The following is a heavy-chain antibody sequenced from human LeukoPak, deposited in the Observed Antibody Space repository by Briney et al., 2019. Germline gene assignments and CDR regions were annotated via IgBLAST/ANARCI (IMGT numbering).Heavy chain of an antibody. V-gene: IGHV1-46*01. CDR1: GYTFTSYY. J-gene: IGHJ5*02. Sequence: ASVKASCKASGYTFTSYYMHWVRQAPGQGLEWMGIINPSGGSTSYAQKFQGRVTMTRDMSTSTVYMELSSLKSEDTAVYYCARVSGPYYGSGSYYKRLGWFDPWGQGTLVTVSS. CDR3: ARVSGPYYGSGSYYKRLGWFDP. CDR2: INPSGGST. D-gene: IGHD3-10*01.